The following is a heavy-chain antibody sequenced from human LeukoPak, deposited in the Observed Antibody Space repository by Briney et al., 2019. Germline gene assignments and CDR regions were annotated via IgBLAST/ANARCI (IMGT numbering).Heavy chain of an antibody. Sequence: PSETLSLTCTVSGGSISSYYWSWIRQPPGKGLEWIGYIYYSGSTNYNPSLKSRVTISVDTSKNQFSLKLSSVTAADTAVHYCARGSYGSGSYLSWGQGTLVTVSS. CDR1: GGSISSYY. CDR2: IYYSGST. J-gene: IGHJ5*02. CDR3: ARGSYGSGSYLS. D-gene: IGHD3-10*01. V-gene: IGHV4-59*01.